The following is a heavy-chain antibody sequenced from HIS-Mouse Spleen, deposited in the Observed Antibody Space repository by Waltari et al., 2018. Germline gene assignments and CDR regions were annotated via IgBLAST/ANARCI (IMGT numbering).Heavy chain of an antibody. V-gene: IGHV4-4*07. Sequence: QVQLQESGPGLVKPSETLSLTCTVPGGSISIYYWSWIRQPAGTGLDWIGRIYTSGSTNYNPSLKSRVTMSVDTSKNQFSLKLSSVTAADTAVYYCARDFHDFWSGYYGGDKKHDAFDIWGQGTMVTVSS. CDR2: IYTSGST. J-gene: IGHJ3*02. CDR3: ARDFHDFWSGYYGGDKKHDAFDI. D-gene: IGHD3-3*01. CDR1: GGSISIYY.